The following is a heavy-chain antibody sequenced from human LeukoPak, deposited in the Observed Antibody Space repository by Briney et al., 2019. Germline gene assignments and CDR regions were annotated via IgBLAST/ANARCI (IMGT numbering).Heavy chain of an antibody. V-gene: IGHV4-59*08. Sequence: SETLSLTCTVSGGSISSYYWSWIRQPPGKGLEWIGYIYYSGTPNYNPTLKSRVTMSVDTSKNQFSLKLSSVTAADTAVYYCARHGGSYDFDFWGQGTLVTVSS. J-gene: IGHJ4*02. CDR3: ARHGGSYDFDF. CDR1: GGSISSYY. CDR2: IYYSGTP. D-gene: IGHD1-26*01.